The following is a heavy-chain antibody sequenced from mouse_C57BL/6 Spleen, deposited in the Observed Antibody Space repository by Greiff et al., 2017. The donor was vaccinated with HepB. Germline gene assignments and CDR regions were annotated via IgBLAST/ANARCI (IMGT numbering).Heavy chain of an antibody. D-gene: IGHD1-1*01. CDR1: GYKFTDYE. V-gene: IGHV1-15*01. Sequence: QVQLQQSGAELVRPGASVTLSCKASGYKFTDYEMHWVKQTPVHGLEWIGAIDPETGGTAYNQKFKGKAILTADKSSSTADMELRSLTSEDSAVYYCTRFSSTTRYFDVWGTGTTVTVSS. J-gene: IGHJ1*03. CDR3: TRFSSTTRYFDV. CDR2: IDPETGGT.